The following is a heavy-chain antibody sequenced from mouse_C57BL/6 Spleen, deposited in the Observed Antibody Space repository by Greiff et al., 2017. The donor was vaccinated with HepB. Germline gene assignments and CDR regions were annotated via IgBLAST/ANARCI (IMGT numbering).Heavy chain of an antibody. CDR3: ARESTVVADDYYAMDY. D-gene: IGHD1-1*01. CDR2: ISYDGSN. Sequence: ESGPGLVKPSQSLSLTCSVTGYSITSGYYWNWIRQFPGNKLEWMGYISYDGSNNYNPSLKNRISITRDTSKNQFFLKLNSVTTEDTATYYCARESTVVADDYYAMDYWGQGTSVTVSS. CDR1: GYSITSGYY. J-gene: IGHJ4*01. V-gene: IGHV3-6*01.